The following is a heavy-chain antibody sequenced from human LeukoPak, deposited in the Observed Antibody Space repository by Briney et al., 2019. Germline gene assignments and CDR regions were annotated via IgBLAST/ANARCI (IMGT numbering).Heavy chain of an antibody. J-gene: IGHJ4*02. CDR2: TYYSGST. Sequence: SETLSLTCTVSGGSISSYYWSWIRQPPGEGLEWVGYTYYSGSTNYNPSLKSRVTISVDTSKNQFSLKLSSVTAADTAVYYCAAMATIGFAYWGQGTLVTVYS. D-gene: IGHD5-24*01. CDR1: GGSISSYY. CDR3: AAMATIGFAY. V-gene: IGHV4-59*01.